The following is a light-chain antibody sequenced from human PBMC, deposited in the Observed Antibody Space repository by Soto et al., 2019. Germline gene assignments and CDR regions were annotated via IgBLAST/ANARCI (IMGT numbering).Light chain of an antibody. Sequence: QSALTQPASVSGSPGQSITISCTGTSSDVGAYNYVSWYQQHPGKAPKLMIYDVSNRPSGVSDRFSGSKSGNTASLTISGLQAVDEADYYCSSYANSRTLVFGGGTKLTVL. J-gene: IGLJ2*01. CDR1: SSDVGAYNY. CDR2: DVS. CDR3: SSYANSRTLV. V-gene: IGLV2-14*01.